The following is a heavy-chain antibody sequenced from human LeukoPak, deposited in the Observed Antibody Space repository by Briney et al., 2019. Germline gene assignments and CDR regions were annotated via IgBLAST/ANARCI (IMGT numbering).Heavy chain of an antibody. Sequence: SETLSLTCTVSSGSISGFRWSWIRQPPGKGLEWIAYISSSGSTNYNPSLRSRVTISLDTSKKHFSLNLTSVTAADTALYLCARGDTCGGDSCFDHWGQGTLVIVSS. D-gene: IGHD2-21*02. CDR3: ARGDTCGGDSCFDH. CDR1: SGSISGFR. J-gene: IGHJ4*02. CDR2: ISSSGST. V-gene: IGHV4-59*01.